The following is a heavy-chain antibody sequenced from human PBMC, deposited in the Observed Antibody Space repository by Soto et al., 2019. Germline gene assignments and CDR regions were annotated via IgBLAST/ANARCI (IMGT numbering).Heavy chain of an antibody. V-gene: IGHV4-34*01. CDR3: ARGLFVGWLRFGYFDY. CDR2: INHSGST. Sequence: PSETLSLTCAVYGGSFSGYYWSWIRQPPGKGLEWIGEINHSGSTNYNPSLKSRVTISVDTSKNQFSLKLSSVTAADTAVYYCARGLFVGWLRFGYFDYWGQGTLVTVSS. D-gene: IGHD5-12*01. CDR1: GGSFSGYY. J-gene: IGHJ4*02.